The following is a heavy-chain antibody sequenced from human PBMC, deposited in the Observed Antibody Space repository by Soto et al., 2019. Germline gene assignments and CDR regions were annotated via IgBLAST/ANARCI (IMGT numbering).Heavy chain of an antibody. CDR1: GLTFSNHW. CDR2: IKQDGSEK. Sequence: EVQLVESGGGLVQPGGSLRLSCAGSGLTFSNHWMSWVSQAPGKWLEWVANIKQDGSEKYYVDSVKGRCTISRDNAKNSLYLQMNSLRAGDTAVYYCATRPHDPDRSVYHAVFDYWGQGTLVTVSS. J-gene: IGHJ4*02. CDR3: ATRPHDPDRSVYHAVFDY. D-gene: IGHD3-22*01. V-gene: IGHV3-7*01.